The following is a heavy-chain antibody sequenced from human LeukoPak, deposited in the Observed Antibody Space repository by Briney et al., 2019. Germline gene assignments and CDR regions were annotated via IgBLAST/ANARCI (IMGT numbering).Heavy chain of an antibody. CDR1: GGSISSSSYY. J-gene: IGHJ6*03. V-gene: IGHV4-39*01. Sequence: SETLSLTCTVSGGSISSSSYYWGWIRQPPGKGLEWIGSIYYSGSTYYNPSLKSRVTISVDTSKNQFSLKLSSVTAADTAVYYCYSSPDYYYYMDAWGKGTTVTVSS. D-gene: IGHD6-6*01. CDR3: YSSPDYYYYMDA. CDR2: IYYSGST.